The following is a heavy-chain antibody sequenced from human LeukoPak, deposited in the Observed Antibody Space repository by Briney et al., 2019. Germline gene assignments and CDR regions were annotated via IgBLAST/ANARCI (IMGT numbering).Heavy chain of an antibody. CDR3: ARELYGDYVSYYYYGMDV. J-gene: IGHJ6*02. CDR1: GGSVDSSY. D-gene: IGHD4-17*01. CDR2: IYYTGST. Sequence: SETLSLTCTISGGSVDSSYWSWIRQPPGKALEWIGYIYYTGSTNYSPSLKSRVTISVDTSKNQFSLKLSSVTAADTAVYYCARELYGDYVSYYYYGMDVWGQGTTVTVSS. V-gene: IGHV4-59*02.